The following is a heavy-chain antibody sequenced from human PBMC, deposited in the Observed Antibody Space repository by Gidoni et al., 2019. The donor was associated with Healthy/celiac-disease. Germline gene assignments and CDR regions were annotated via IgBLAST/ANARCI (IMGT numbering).Heavy chain of an antibody. V-gene: IGHV1-46*01. Sequence: QVQLVQSGAEVKKPGASVKVSCKASGYTFTSYYMHWVRQAPGQGLEWMGIINPSGGSTSYAQKFQGRVTMTRDTSTSTVYMELSSLRSEDTAVYYCARGVAAAGNDRWGFFDYWGQGTLVTVSS. J-gene: IGHJ4*02. D-gene: IGHD6-13*01. CDR1: GYTFTSYY. CDR2: INPSGGST. CDR3: ARGVAAAGNDRWGFFDY.